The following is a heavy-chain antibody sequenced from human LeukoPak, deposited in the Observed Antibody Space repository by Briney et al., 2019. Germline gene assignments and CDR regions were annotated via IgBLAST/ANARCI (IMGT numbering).Heavy chain of an antibody. CDR3: ARDRAVAGTVYYYYMDV. CDR1: GYTFTGYY. V-gene: IGHV1-2*02. J-gene: IGHJ6*03. D-gene: IGHD6-19*01. Sequence: APVKVSCKASGYTFTGYYMHWVRQAPGQGLEWMGWINPNSGGTNYAQKFQGRVTMARDTSISTAYMELSRLRSDDTAVYYCARDRAVAGTVYYYYMDVWGKGTTVTVSS. CDR2: INPNSGGT.